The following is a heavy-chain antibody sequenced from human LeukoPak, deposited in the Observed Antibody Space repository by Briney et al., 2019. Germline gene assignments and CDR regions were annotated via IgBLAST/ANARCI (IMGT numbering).Heavy chain of an antibody. CDR1: GYTFTSYY. V-gene: IGHV1-46*01. Sequence: ASVKVSCKASGYTFTSYYMHWVRQAPGQGLEWMGIINPSGGSTSYAQKFQGRVTTTRDTSTSTVYMELSSLRSEDTAVYYCARSQWLDPHFDYWGQGTLVTVSS. CDR2: INPSGGST. J-gene: IGHJ4*02. D-gene: IGHD6-19*01. CDR3: ARSQWLDPHFDY.